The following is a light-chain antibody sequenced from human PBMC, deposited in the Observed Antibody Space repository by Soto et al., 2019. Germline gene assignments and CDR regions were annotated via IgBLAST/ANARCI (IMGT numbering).Light chain of an antibody. J-gene: IGLJ1*01. Sequence: QSVLTQPASVSGSPGQSITISCTGSTSDVGGYNYVSWYQQHPGKAPNLMIYDVSNRPSGVSNRFSGSKSGSTASLTISGLQAEDEADYYCSSYTSISTYVFGTGTKVTVL. CDR3: SSYTSISTYV. V-gene: IGLV2-14*01. CDR1: TSDVGGYNY. CDR2: DVS.